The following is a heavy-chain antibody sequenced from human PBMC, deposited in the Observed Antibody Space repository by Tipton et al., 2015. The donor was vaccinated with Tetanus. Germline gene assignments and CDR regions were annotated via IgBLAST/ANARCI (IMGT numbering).Heavy chain of an antibody. V-gene: IGHV4-31*03. CDR2: IYSSGST. J-gene: IGHJ4*02. Sequence: TLSLTCTVSGGSISSGGYYWSWIRQHPGKGLEWIGDIYSSGSTYYNPSLKSRVTILVDTTKNQFSLKLKSVTAADTAVYYCARDQARGARGWNYFDYWGQGSLVTVSS. CDR3: ARDQARGARGWNYFDY. D-gene: IGHD1-26*01. CDR1: GGSISSGGYY.